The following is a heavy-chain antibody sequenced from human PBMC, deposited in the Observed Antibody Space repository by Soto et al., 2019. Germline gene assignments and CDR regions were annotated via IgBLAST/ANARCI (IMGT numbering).Heavy chain of an antibody. D-gene: IGHD3-10*01. CDR3: VKDPHTGMLGGDYYYGLDV. J-gene: IGHJ6*02. Sequence: EVQLVESGGGLVQPGGSLRLSCSASGFTFSTFAMHWVRQAPGKGLEYVSAISGYGGTTYHADPVKGRFTISRDNSKNTLYLQMSSLRPEDTAVYYCVKDPHTGMLGGDYYYGLDVWGQGTTVTVSS. V-gene: IGHV3-64D*06. CDR1: GFTFSTFA. CDR2: ISGYGGTT.